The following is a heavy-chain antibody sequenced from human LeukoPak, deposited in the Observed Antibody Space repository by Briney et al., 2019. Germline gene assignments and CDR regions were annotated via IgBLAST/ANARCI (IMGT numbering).Heavy chain of an antibody. Sequence: ASVKVSCKASGYMFTSYNMQWVRQAPGQGLEWMGMVSSSGANTKYAQKFRGRVTMTSDTSTSTVYMELSRLRSDDTAVYYCAAEGGGSGSYGSDYWGQGTLVTVSS. V-gene: IGHV1-46*01. CDR3: AAEGGGSGSYGSDY. CDR2: VSSSGANT. J-gene: IGHJ4*02. D-gene: IGHD1-26*01. CDR1: GYMFTSYN.